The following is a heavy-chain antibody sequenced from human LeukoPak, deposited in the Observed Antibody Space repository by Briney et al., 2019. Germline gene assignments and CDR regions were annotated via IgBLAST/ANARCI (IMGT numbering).Heavy chain of an antibody. CDR1: GDSITGSSYY. CDR3: ARQYYDSTGYYYFDY. CDR2: MYYSGST. D-gene: IGHD3-22*01. Sequence: SETLSHTCTVSGDSITGSSYYWGWIRQPPGKGLEWIGSMYYSGSTYSNPSLKSRVTISADTSKNQFSLKLKSVTAADTAVYYCARQYYDSTGYYYFDYWGQGTLVTVSS. J-gene: IGHJ4*02. V-gene: IGHV4-39*01.